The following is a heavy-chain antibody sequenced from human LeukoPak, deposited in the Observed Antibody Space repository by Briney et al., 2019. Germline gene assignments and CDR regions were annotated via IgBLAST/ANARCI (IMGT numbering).Heavy chain of an antibody. CDR3: ARRRQVSYYSPYAFDL. CDR1: GGSMTNSY. CDR2: IYFTGST. Sequence: PETLSLTCTVSGGSMTNSYWGWIRQPPGKGLEWLGYIYFTGSTNSNPSLKSRVTISLDTSKNQLSLRLTSVTAADTAVYYCARRRQVSYYSPYAFDLWGQGTMVTVSS. J-gene: IGHJ3*01. V-gene: IGHV4-59*08. D-gene: IGHD2-15*01.